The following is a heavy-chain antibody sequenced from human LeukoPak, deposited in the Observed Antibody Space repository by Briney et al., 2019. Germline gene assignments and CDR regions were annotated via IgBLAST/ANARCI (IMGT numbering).Heavy chain of an antibody. Sequence: PSETLSLTCTVAGGSINSHYWSWIRQPPGKGLEWIGYIHYSGRTNYNPSLKSRVTISADTSKEQFSLKLSSVTAADTAVYYCARLQPGITYYFDYWGQGALVTVSS. CDR3: ARLQPGITYYFDY. CDR1: GGSINSHY. D-gene: IGHD1-14*01. V-gene: IGHV4-59*11. CDR2: IHYSGRT. J-gene: IGHJ4*02.